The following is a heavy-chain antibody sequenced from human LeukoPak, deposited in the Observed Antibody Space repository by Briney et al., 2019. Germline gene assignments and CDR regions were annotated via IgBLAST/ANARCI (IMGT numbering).Heavy chain of an antibody. J-gene: IGHJ4*02. CDR3: AKSLDC. CDR2: IKQDGSET. CDR1: GFTFSTSW. V-gene: IGHV3-7*01. Sequence: GGSLRLSCAASGFTFSTSWMHWVRQATGKGLEWVANIKQDGSETYYVDSAKGRFTISRDRAKNSLYLQMDGLRVDDTAIYYCAKSLDCWGQGSLVTVSS.